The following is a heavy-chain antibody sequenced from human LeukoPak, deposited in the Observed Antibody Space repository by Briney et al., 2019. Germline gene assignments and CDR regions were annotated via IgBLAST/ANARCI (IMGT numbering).Heavy chain of an antibody. V-gene: IGHV3-23*01. D-gene: IGHD3-10*01. J-gene: IGHJ4*02. CDR1: GFTLSKSW. CDR3: AKGGDYFDY. CDR2: ISGSGGST. Sequence: PGGSLRLSCAASGFTLSKSWMYWIRQAPGKGLEWVSAISGSGGSTYYADSVKGRFTISRDNSKNTLYLQMNSLRAEDTAVYYCAKGGDYFDYWGQGTLVTVSS.